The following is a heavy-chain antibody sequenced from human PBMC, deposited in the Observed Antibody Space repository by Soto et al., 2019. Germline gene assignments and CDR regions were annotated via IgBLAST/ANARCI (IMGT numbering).Heavy chain of an antibody. CDR1: GFTFSSHT. J-gene: IGHJ6*02. D-gene: IGHD3-10*01. CDR3: ARRITMVRGPYYYYAMDV. Sequence: LRLSCAASGFTFSSHTMNWVRQAPGKGLEWISYITSTSSTKNYADSVKGRFTISRDNANNSLYLQMNSLRDEDTAVYYCARRITMVRGPYYYYAMDVWGQGTTVTVSS. CDR2: ITSTSSTK. V-gene: IGHV3-48*02.